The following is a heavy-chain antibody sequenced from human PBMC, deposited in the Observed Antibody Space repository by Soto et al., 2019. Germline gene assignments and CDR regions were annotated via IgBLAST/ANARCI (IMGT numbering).Heavy chain of an antibody. D-gene: IGHD3-3*01. CDR2: ISAYNGNT. CDR1: GYTFTSYG. Sequence: GASVKVSCKASGYTFTSYGISWVRQAPGQGLEWMGWISAYNGNTNYAQKLQGRVTMTTDTSTSTAYMELRSLRSDDTAVYYCARVVHYDFWSGYLSPNWFDPGAREPWSPSPQ. V-gene: IGHV1-18*01. CDR3: ARVVHYDFWSGYLSPNWFDP. J-gene: IGHJ5*02.